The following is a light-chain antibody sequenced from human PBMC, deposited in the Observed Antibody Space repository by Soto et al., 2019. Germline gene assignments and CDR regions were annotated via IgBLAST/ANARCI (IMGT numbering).Light chain of an antibody. CDR1: QSVSSSY. CDR3: QQYNNWPPLT. CDR2: GAS. Sequence: EIVLTQSPGTLSLSPGERATFSCRASQSVSSSYIAWYQQKRGQAPRRLIYGASNRATGIPDRFSGSGSGTDFTLTISSLQSEDFAVYYCQQYNNWPPLTFGQGTRLEIK. V-gene: IGKV3-20*01. J-gene: IGKJ5*01.